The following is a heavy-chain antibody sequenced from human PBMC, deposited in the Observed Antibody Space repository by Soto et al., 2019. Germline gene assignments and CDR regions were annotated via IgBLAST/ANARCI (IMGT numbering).Heavy chain of an antibody. V-gene: IGHV1-69*13. J-gene: IGHJ4*02. D-gene: IGHD3-22*01. CDR2: IIPIFGTA. CDR1: GGTFSSYA. CDR3: ARCYYDSSGYPRAYYFDY. Sequence: GASVKVSCKASGGTFSSYAISWVRQAPGQGLEWMGGIIPIFGTANYAQKFQGRVTITADESTSTAYMELSSLRSEDTAVYYCARCYYDSSGYPRAYYFDYWGQGTLVTV.